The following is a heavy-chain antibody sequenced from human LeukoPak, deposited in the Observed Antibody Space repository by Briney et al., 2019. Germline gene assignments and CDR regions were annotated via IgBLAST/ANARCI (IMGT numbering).Heavy chain of an antibody. CDR3: ARYSGSYYYPPAWDL. CDR1: AFIFSGHW. V-gene: IGHV3-23*01. Sequence: GGSLRLSCEGSAFIFSGHWMNWVRQTPGKGLEWVSATSTSGGSAYYADSVKGRFTISRDNSKYTLYLQMDSLRADDTAVYYCARYSGSYYYPPAWDLWGQGTLVTVSS. J-gene: IGHJ4*02. D-gene: IGHD1-26*01. CDR2: TSTSGGSA.